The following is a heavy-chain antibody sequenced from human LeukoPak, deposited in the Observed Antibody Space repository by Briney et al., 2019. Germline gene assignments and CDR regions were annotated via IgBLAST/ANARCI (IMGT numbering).Heavy chain of an antibody. CDR3: ARDIDYGDYLFDY. D-gene: IGHD4-17*01. Sequence: ASVKVSCKASGYTFTGYYMHWVRQAPGQGLEWMGWINPNGGGTNYAQKFQGRVTMTRDTSISTAYMELSRLRSDDTAVYYCARDIDYGDYLFDYWGQGTLVTVSS. CDR2: INPNGGGT. V-gene: IGHV1-2*02. J-gene: IGHJ4*02. CDR1: GYTFTGYY.